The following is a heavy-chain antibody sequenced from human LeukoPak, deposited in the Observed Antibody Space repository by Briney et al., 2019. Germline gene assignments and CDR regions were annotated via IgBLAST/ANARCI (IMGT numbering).Heavy chain of an antibody. V-gene: IGHV1-3*01. J-gene: IGHJ6*02. D-gene: IGHD4-17*01. CDR3: ARDRTTVTRGFYYYYGMDA. Sequence: ASVKVSCKASGYTFTSYAMHWVRQAPGQRLEWMGWINAGNGNTKYSQKFQGRVTITRDTSASTAYMELSSLRSEDTAVYYCARDRTTVTRGFYYYYGMDAWGQGTTVTVSS. CDR2: INAGNGNT. CDR1: GYTFTSYA.